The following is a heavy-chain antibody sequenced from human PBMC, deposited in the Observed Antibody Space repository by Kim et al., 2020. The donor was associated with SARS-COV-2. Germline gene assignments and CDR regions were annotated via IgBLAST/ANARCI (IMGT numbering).Heavy chain of an antibody. CDR2: ISGSDSST. J-gene: IGHJ2*01. CDR3: ARRMARNWYFDL. D-gene: IGHD2-8*01. V-gene: IGHV3-23*01. Sequence: GGSLRLSCVASGFTYITYAMSWVRQAPGKGLEWVSDISGSDSSTNYADSVKGRFTISRDNSKDTLYLQMNSPKAEDTAVYYCARRMARNWYFDLWGRGTL. CDR1: GFTYITYA.